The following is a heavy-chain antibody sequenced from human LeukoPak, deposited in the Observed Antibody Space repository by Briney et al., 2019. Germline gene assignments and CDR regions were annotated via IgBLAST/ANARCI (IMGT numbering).Heavy chain of an antibody. CDR3: AKVPAPGVAWVRYFDY. Sequence: TGGSLRLSCAASGFTFSSYAMSWVRQAPGKGLEWVSAISGSGGSTYYADSVKGRFTISRDNSKNTLYLQMNSLRAEDTAVYYCAKVPAPGVAWVRYFDYRGQGTLVTVSS. V-gene: IGHV3-23*01. J-gene: IGHJ4*02. D-gene: IGHD2-15*01. CDR1: GFTFSSYA. CDR2: ISGSGGST.